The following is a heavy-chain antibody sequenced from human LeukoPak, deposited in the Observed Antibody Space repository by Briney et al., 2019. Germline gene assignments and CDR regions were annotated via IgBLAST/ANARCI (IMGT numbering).Heavy chain of an antibody. CDR1: GFTFSSCA. D-gene: IGHD4-17*01. Sequence: GRSLRLSCAASGFTFSSCAMHWVRQAPGKGLEWVAFIRYDANSKYYADSVKGRFTISRDNSKDTLYLQMTSLRVEDTAVYYCTKGDDYGANTRLPKYNWFDPWGQGTLVTVSS. CDR2: IRYDANSK. J-gene: IGHJ5*02. CDR3: TKGDDYGANTRLPKYNWFDP. V-gene: IGHV3-30*02.